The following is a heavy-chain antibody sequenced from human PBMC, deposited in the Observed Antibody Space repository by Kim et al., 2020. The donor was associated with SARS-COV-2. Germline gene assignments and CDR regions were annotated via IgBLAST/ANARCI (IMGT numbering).Heavy chain of an antibody. V-gene: IGHV1-18*01. CDR3: ARSDSSGWYGMDV. D-gene: IGHD3-22*01. CDR2: INTYNGNK. Sequence: ASVKVSCKASDYTFTSYGINWVRQAPGQGLEWMGWINTYNGNKKFAEKVQGRVIMTTDTSTSTAFMELTSLRSDDTAVYYCARSDSSGWYGMDVWGQGTTVIVSS. J-gene: IGHJ6*02. CDR1: DYTFTSYG.